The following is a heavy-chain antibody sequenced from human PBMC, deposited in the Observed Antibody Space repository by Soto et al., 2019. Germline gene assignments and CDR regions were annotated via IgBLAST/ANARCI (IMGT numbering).Heavy chain of an antibody. V-gene: IGHV1-8*01. Sequence: SVKVSCKASGYSFTSLDINWVRQTAGQGLEWMGWMQPSSGRTGYAQKFQGRVTMTRDTSINTAYMELSSLTSDDTAFYYCARGVTAGVDYWGQGTLVTVSS. J-gene: IGHJ4*02. CDR2: MQPSSGRT. D-gene: IGHD1-26*01. CDR3: ARGVTAGVDY. CDR1: GYSFTSLD.